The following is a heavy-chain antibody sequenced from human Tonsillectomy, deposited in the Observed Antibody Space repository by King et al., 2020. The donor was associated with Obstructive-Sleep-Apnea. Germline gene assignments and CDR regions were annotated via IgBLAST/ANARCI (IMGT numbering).Heavy chain of an antibody. J-gene: IGHJ4*02. CDR1: GFTFNRNS. Sequence: VQLVESGGGLVQPGGSLRLSCAASGFTFNRNSMNWVRQAPGKGLEWVSYISSSSGTISYADSVKGRFTISRDNAKNSLYLQMNSLRAEDTAVYYCAREDESLLGYTGGWSSFDYWGQGTLVTVSS. V-gene: IGHV3-48*04. D-gene: IGHD6-19*01. CDR2: ISSSSGTI. CDR3: AREDESLLGYTGGWSSFDY.